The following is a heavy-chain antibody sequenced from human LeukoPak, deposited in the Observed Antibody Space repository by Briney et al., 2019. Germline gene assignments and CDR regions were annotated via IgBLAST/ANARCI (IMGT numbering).Heavy chain of an antibody. CDR3: AKDYGSGSYYGSVNFDY. D-gene: IGHD3-10*01. V-gene: IGHV3-30*02. J-gene: IGHJ4*02. CDR2: IRYDGSNK. CDR1: GFTFSSYG. Sequence: GGSLRLSCAASGFTFSSYGMHWVRQAPGKGLEWVAFIRYDGSNKYYADSVKGRFTISRDNSKNTLYLQMNSLRAEDTAVYYCAKDYGSGSYYGSVNFDYWGQGTLVTVSS.